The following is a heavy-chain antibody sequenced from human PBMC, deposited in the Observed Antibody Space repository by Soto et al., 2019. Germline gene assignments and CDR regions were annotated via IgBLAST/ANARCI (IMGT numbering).Heavy chain of an antibody. D-gene: IGHD3-22*01. CDR2: LYYGRSA. Sequence: QVQLQESGPGLVKPSETLSLTCAVSGDSISSYYCMWIRQPPGKGLESIGYLYYGRSANYNPSLKSRVTFSVDTSTNQCSQTLSSMTAADTAVYFCALRSMAVVPEYWGQETLVTVSS. V-gene: IGHV4-59*01. CDR1: GDSISSYY. CDR3: ALRSMAVVPEY. J-gene: IGHJ4*02.